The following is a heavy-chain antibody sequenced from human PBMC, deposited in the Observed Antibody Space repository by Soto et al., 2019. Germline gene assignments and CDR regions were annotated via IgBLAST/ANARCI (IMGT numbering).Heavy chain of an antibody. J-gene: IGHJ6*02. V-gene: IGHV3-30*18. CDR2: ISYDGSNK. CDR1: GFTFSSYG. D-gene: IGHD3-3*01. CDR3: AKGRPLRFLEWLYYYYYGMDV. Sequence: GGSLRLSCAASGFTFSSYGMHWVRQAPGKGLEWVAVISYDGSNKYYADSVKGRFTISRDNSKNTLYLQMNSLRAEDTAVYYCAKGRPLRFLEWLYYYYYGMDVWGQGTTVTVSS.